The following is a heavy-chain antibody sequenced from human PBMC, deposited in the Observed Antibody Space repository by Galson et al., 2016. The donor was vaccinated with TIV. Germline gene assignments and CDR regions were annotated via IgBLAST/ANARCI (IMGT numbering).Heavy chain of an antibody. D-gene: IGHD7-27*01. V-gene: IGHV1-2*02. CDR3: ARVNWARAFDY. Sequence: SVKVSCKASGDTFTGYYVHWVRQAPGQGLEWMGWIDPRSVATNYAQRFQGRVPMTRDTSISTAHMELTRLTPDDTAVYYCARVNWARAFDYWGQGTQVTVSS. CDR1: GDTFTGYY. J-gene: IGHJ4*02. CDR2: IDPRSVAT.